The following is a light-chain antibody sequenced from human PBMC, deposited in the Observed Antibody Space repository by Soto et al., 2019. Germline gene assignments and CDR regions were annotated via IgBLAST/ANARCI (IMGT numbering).Light chain of an antibody. J-gene: IGKJ5*01. V-gene: IGKV3D-15*01. Sequence: EIVMTQSPASLSVPPVERATLSCRASQSVSTNFAWYLQKPGQAPRLLIYGASTRATGIPARFSGSGSGTEFTLTISSLQSEDFAVYYCQQYYNWPPITFGQGTRLEIK. CDR1: QSVSTN. CDR3: QQYYNWPPIT. CDR2: GAS.